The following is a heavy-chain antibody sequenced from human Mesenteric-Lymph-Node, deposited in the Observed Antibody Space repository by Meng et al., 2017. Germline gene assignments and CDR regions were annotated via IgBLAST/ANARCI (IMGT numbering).Heavy chain of an antibody. CDR1: GFTVSSMY. J-gene: IGHJ3*02. Sequence: GGSLRPSCPVSGFTVSSMYIIWVRQAPGKGLEWVSVTYSSLSTYYADSVKGRFTIFRDDSKNELYLQMKNLGVEDTAFYFCARGLTSNYAFDIWGQGTVVTVSS. V-gene: IGHV3-53*01. CDR3: ARGLTSNYAFDI. CDR2: TYSSLST. D-gene: IGHD4-11*01.